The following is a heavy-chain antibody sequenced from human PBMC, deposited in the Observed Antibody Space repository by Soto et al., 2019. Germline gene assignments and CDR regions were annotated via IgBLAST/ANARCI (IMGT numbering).Heavy chain of an antibody. J-gene: IGHJ6*02. Sequence: GESQKLSCHASGYNFRRHWIAWARQTPGKGLEWMGNIFPFDSDTRYSPSFQGQVTISIDNSISTAYLQWSSLKASDTAIYYCARHLGSSYNTTHYYALDVWGQGTTVTVSS. CDR2: IFPFDSDT. CDR3: ARHLGSSYNTTHYYALDV. CDR1: GYNFRRHW. D-gene: IGHD3-3*01. V-gene: IGHV5-51*01.